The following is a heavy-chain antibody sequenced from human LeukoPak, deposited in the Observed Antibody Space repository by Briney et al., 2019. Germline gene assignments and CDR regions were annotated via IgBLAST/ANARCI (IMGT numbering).Heavy chain of an antibody. Sequence: GGPLRLSCAASGFTSSSYWMSWVRQAPGKGLEWVANINQDGSERYCVDSVKGRFAISRDNAENSLYLQMNSLRAEDTAVYYCARDPARFLYWGQGTLVTVSS. J-gene: IGHJ4*02. CDR3: ARDPARFLY. V-gene: IGHV3-7*01. CDR1: GFTSSSYW. CDR2: INQDGSER. D-gene: IGHD3-16*01.